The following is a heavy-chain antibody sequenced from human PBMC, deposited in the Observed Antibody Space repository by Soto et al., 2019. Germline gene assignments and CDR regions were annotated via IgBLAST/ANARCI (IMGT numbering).Heavy chain of an antibody. V-gene: IGHV1-18*01. CDR3: ASEDYYYSYMDV. J-gene: IGHJ6*03. CDR1: GYTFTICG. CDR2: ISAYNGNT. Sequence: PVKLSCKASGYTFTICGISLARQAPGQGLEWMGWISAYNGNTNYAQKRQGRATLTTDTSTSTAPMALSSLSSDDTALYYCASEDYYYSYMDVWGNGTTVTVSS.